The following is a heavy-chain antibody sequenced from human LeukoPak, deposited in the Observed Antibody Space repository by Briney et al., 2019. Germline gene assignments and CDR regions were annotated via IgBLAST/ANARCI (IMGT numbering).Heavy chain of an antibody. CDR1: GDTFTSYA. CDR3: ASERDYYMDV. J-gene: IGHJ6*03. CDR2: IIPIFGTA. Sequence: SVKVSCKGSGDTFTSYAISWVREAPGEGVEWMGGIIPIFGTATYAQKFQGRVTITTDESTSTAYMELSSLRSEDTAVYYCASERDYYMDVWGKGTTVTVSS. V-gene: IGHV1-69*05.